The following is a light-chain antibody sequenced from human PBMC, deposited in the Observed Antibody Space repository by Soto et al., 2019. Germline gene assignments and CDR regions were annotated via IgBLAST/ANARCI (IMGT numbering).Light chain of an antibody. Sequence: EIVMTQSPATLSVSPGEIATLSYRASQSVRSNLAWYQQMPGQPPRLLIYSASTRATSIPARFSGSGSGTEFALTVSRLQSEDFAVYYCQQYNSWPLTFGGGTKVEIK. CDR2: SAS. CDR3: QQYNSWPLT. J-gene: IGKJ4*01. CDR1: QSVRSN. V-gene: IGKV3D-15*01.